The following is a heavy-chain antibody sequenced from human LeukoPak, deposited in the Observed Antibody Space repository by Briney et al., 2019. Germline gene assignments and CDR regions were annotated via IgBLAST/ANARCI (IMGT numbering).Heavy chain of an antibody. D-gene: IGHD2-21*02. Sequence: PGGSLRLSCAASGFTFSSYAMSWVRQAPGKGREWVANIKEDGSEKYYVDSVKGRFTISRDNAKNSLYLQMNSLRAEDTAVYYCARLVVVVTANWFDPWGQGTLVTVSS. V-gene: IGHV3-7*01. CDR2: IKEDGSEK. CDR1: GFTFSSYA. CDR3: ARLVVVVTANWFDP. J-gene: IGHJ5*02.